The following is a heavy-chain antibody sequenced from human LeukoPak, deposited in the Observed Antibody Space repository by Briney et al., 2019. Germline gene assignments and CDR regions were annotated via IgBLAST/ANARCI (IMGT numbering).Heavy chain of an antibody. CDR1: GFTFSSYS. Sequence: GGSLRLSCAASGFTFSSYSMNWVRQTPGKGLEWVSYISSSSSTIYYADSVKGRFTISRDNAKNSLYLQMNSLRAEDTAVYYCATYSTSTAFDYWGQGTLVTVSS. D-gene: IGHD6-6*01. CDR3: ATYSTSTAFDY. CDR2: ISSSSSTI. J-gene: IGHJ4*02. V-gene: IGHV3-48*01.